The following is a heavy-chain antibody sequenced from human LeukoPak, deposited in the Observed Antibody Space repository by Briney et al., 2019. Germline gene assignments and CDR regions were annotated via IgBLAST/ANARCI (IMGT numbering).Heavy chain of an antibody. CDR3: ARDSRGVFDS. CDR2: VYYSGNI. J-gene: IGHJ4*02. Sequence: SQTLSLTCTVSGGSISSGAYYWTWIRQHPVKGLEWIGYVYYSGNIHYNPSLKGRVTISLDTPKDQFSLKLTSVTVADTAVYYCARDSRGVFDSWGQGSLVTVSS. CDR1: GGSISSGAYY. V-gene: IGHV4-31*03.